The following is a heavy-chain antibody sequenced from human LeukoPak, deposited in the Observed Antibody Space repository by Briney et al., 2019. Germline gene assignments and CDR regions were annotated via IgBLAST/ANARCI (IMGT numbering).Heavy chain of an antibody. V-gene: IGHV3-23*01. Sequence: PGGSLRLSCAASGFTFSSYAMSWVRQAPGKGLEWVSAISGSGGSTYYADSVKGRFTISGDNSKNTLYLQMNSLRAEDTAVYYCAKVLGRGAALCCAFDIWGQGTMVTASS. CDR2: ISGSGGST. CDR1: GFTFSSYA. D-gene: IGHD3-10*01. J-gene: IGHJ3*02. CDR3: AKVLGRGAALCCAFDI.